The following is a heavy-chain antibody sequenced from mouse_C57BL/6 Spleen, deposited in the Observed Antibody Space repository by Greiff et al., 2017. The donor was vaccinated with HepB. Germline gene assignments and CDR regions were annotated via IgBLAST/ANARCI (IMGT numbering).Heavy chain of an antibody. D-gene: IGHD2-4*01. CDR3: ARKTDDYDDYFDY. CDR1: GYTFTNYW. J-gene: IGHJ2*01. CDR2: IYPGGGYT. Sequence: QVQLKQSGAELVRPGTSVKMSCKASGYTFTNYWIGWAKQRPGHGLEWIGDIYPGGGYTNYNEKFKGKATLTADKSSSTAYMQISSLTSEDTAIYYCARKTDDYDDYFDYWGQGTTLTVSS. V-gene: IGHV1-63*01.